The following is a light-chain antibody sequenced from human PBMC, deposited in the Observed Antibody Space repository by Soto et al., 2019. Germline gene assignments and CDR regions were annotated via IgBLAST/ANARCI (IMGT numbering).Light chain of an antibody. CDR3: QQYGSSPQAYT. V-gene: IGKV3-20*01. Sequence: EIVLTQSPGTLSLSPGERATLSCRASQSVSSSYLAWYQQKPGQAPRLLIYGASSRATGIPDRFSGSGSGTDFTLNISRLEPEDFAVYYCQQYGSSPQAYTLWPGDQAGDQT. CDR2: GAS. CDR1: QSVSSSY. J-gene: IGKJ2*01.